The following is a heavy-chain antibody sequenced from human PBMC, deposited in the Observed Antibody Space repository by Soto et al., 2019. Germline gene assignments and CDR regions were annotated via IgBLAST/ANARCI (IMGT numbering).Heavy chain of an antibody. D-gene: IGHD5-12*01. CDR2: ISGSGGST. CDR3: AKDSRGYSGSLPYYYYGMDV. CDR1: GCTFSSYA. Sequence: GGSLRLSCAASGCTFSSYAMSWVRQAPGKGLEWVSAISGSGGSTYYPDSVKGRFTISRDNSKNTLYLQMNSLRAEDTAVYYCAKDSRGYSGSLPYYYYGMDVWGQGTTVTVS. V-gene: IGHV3-23*01. J-gene: IGHJ6*02.